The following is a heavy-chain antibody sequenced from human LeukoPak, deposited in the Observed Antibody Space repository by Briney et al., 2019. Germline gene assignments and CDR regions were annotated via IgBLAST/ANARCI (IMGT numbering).Heavy chain of an antibody. CDR2: ISSSGSTI. V-gene: IGHV3-11*01. Sequence: GGSLRLSCAASGFTFSDYYMSWIRQAPGKGLEWVSYISSSGSTIYYADSAEGRFTISRDNAKNSLYLQMNSLRAEDTAVYYCARTDHYGSGSYYPLYFDYWGQGTLVTVSS. CDR3: ARTDHYGSGSYYPLYFDY. D-gene: IGHD3-10*01. J-gene: IGHJ4*02. CDR1: GFTFSDYY.